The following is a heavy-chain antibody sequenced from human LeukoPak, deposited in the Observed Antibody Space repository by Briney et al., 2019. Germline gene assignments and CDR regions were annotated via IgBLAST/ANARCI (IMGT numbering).Heavy chain of an antibody. CDR3: AIGFWSGSNWLDP. CDR2: IYYSGST. D-gene: IGHD3-3*01. CDR1: GGSISSSSYY. J-gene: IGHJ5*02. Sequence: SETLSLTCTVSGGSISSSSYYWGWIRRPPGKGLEWIGSIYYSGSTYYNPSLKSRVTISVDTSKNQFSLKLSSVTAADTAVYYCAIGFWSGSNWLDPWGQGTLVTVSS. V-gene: IGHV4-39*01.